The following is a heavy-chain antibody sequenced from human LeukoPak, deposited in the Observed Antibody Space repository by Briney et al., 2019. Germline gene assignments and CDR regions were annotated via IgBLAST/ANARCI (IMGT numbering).Heavy chain of an antibody. CDR3: ARDRGGYSLGAFDI. D-gene: IGHD3-22*01. Sequence: SETLSLTCTVSGGSISSHYWSWIRQPPGKGLEWIGYIYYSGSTNYNPSLKSRVTISVDTSKNQFSLKLSSVTAADTAVYYCARDRGGYSLGAFDIWGQGTMDTVSS. CDR2: IYYSGST. V-gene: IGHV4-59*11. J-gene: IGHJ3*02. CDR1: GGSISSHY.